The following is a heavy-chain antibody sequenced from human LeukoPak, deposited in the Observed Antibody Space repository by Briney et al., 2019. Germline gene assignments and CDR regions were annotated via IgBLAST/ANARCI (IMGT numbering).Heavy chain of an antibody. V-gene: IGHV1-2*07. CDR3: ARASFWESPINWFDP. J-gene: IGHJ5*02. CDR2: INPKNGGA. D-gene: IGHD3-3*01. Sequence: ASVKVSCKTSGYTFIGHYIHWVRQAPGQGLEWMGWINPKNGGANYAPRFQGGVTMTRDRSISTVYMEVTRLTSDDTAVYYCARASFWESPINWFDPWGQGALVTVSS. CDR1: GYTFIGHY.